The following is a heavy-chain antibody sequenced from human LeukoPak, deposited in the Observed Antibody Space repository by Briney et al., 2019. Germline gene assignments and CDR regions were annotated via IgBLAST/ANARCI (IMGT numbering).Heavy chain of an antibody. V-gene: IGHV3-23*01. D-gene: IGHD5/OR15-5a*01. Sequence: QAGGSLRLSCAASGFTFSSYAMSWVRQAPGKGLEWVSAISGSGGSTYYADSVKGRFTISRDNSKNTLYLQMNSLRAEDTAVYYCAKYGPPALRYYYYYMDVWGKGTTVTVSS. CDR2: ISGSGGST. J-gene: IGHJ6*03. CDR1: GFTFSSYA. CDR3: AKYGPPALRYYYYYMDV.